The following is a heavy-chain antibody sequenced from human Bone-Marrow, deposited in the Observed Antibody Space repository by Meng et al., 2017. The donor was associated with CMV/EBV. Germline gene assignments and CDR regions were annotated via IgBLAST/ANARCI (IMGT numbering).Heavy chain of an antibody. Sequence: GSLRLSCTVSGGSISSSSYYWGWIRQPPGKGLEWIGSIYYSGSTYYNPSLKSRVTISVDTSKNQFSLKLSSVTAVDTAVYYCARPYCSSTSCYGQNWFDPWGQGTLVTVSS. CDR2: IYYSGST. J-gene: IGHJ5*02. V-gene: IGHV4-39*01. D-gene: IGHD2-2*01. CDR1: GGSISSSSYY. CDR3: ARPYCSSTSCYGQNWFDP.